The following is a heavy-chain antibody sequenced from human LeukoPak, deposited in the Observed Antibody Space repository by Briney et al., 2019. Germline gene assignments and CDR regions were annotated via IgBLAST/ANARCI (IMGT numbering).Heavy chain of an antibody. V-gene: IGHV1-8*01. J-gene: IGHJ4*02. CDR2: MNPNSGNT. CDR1: GYTFTIDD. D-gene: IGHD6-13*01. Sequence: ASVRVSCKASGYTFTIDDTNWVRQASGLRLGWVGWMNPNSGNTGSAQTFQGRVTMTSNTSISTAYRELSSLRSEDTAVYYCARGLRREQQLLRAFDYWGQGTPVTVSS. CDR3: ARGLRREQQLLRAFDY.